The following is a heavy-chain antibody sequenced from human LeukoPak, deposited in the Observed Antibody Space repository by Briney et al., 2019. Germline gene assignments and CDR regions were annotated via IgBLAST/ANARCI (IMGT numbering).Heavy chain of an antibody. J-gene: IGHJ6*02. CDR1: GYTFTSYY. CDR3: ARDGPMVGISDSGPRDYYYGMDV. D-gene: IGHD2-21*01. V-gene: IGHV1-46*01. Sequence: ASVKVSCKASGYTFTSYYMHWVRQAPGQGLEWMGIINPSGGSTSYAQKFQGRVTMTRDTSTSTVHMELSSLRSEDTAVYYCARDGPMVGISDSGPRDYYYGMDVWGQGTTVTVSS. CDR2: INPSGGST.